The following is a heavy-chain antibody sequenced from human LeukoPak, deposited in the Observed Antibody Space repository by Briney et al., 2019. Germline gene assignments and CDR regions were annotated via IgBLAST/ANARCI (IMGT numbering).Heavy chain of an antibody. CDR2: INPNSGGT. D-gene: IGHD2-15*01. J-gene: IGHJ4*02. CDR1: GYTFTGYY. CDR3: ARGLEDGWPFDY. V-gene: IGHV1-2*06. Sequence: GASVKVSCKASGYTFTGYYMHWVRQAPGQGLEWMGRINPNSGGTNYAQKFQGRVTMTRDTSISTAYMELSRLRSDDTAVYYWARGLEDGWPFDYWGQGTLVTVSS.